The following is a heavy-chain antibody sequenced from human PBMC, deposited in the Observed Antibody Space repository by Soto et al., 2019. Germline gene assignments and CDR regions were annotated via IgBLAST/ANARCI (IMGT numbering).Heavy chain of an antibody. CDR1: GYIFATYW. CDR3: AKLSMVDSFDL. V-gene: IGHV5-51*01. Sequence: GESLKISCKASGYIFATYWIGWVRQEPGKGLEWMGLIYPGDSDTNYNPSFQGRVTISADMSINTAYLPWNSLKASDTAIYFCAKLSMVDSFDLWGQGTMVTVSS. J-gene: IGHJ3*01. CDR2: IYPGDSDT. D-gene: IGHD2-8*01.